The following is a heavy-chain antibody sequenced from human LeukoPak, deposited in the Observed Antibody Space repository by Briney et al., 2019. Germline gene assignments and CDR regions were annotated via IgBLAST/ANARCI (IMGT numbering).Heavy chain of an antibody. CDR3: ARGSIAMATSTWFDP. CDR1: GGSISNYY. D-gene: IGHD5-18*01. CDR2: VSYSGST. V-gene: IGHV4-59*01. Sequence: SETLSLTCTVSGGSISNYYWNWIRQPPGKGLEWIGYVSYSGSTNYNPSLKSRVTISLYTSKNQFSLILNSVTAADTAVYYCARGSIAMATSTWFDPWGQGTLVIVSS. J-gene: IGHJ5*02.